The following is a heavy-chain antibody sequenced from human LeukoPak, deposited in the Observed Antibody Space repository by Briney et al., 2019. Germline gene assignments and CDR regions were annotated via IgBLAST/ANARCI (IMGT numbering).Heavy chain of an antibody. Sequence: NPGGSLRLSCAASGFTFSSYSMNWVRQAPGKGLEWVSYISSSSSTIYYADSVKGRFTISRDNAKNSLYLQMNSLRAEDTAVYYCARGSSSWYSYWFDPWGQGTLVTVSS. CDR3: ARGSSSWYSYWFDP. CDR1: GFTFSSYS. J-gene: IGHJ5*02. CDR2: ISSSSSTI. D-gene: IGHD6-13*01. V-gene: IGHV3-48*01.